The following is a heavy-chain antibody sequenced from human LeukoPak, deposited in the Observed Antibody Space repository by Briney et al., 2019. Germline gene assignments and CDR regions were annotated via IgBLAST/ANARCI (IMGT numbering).Heavy chain of an antibody. Sequence: LVKVSCKASGGTFSSYAISWVRQAPGQGLEWMGGIIPIFGTANYAQKFQGRVTITTDESTSTAYMELSSLRSEDTAVYYCARPGIAVAGHVDAFDIWGQGTMVTVSS. CDR2: IIPIFGTA. CDR1: GGTFSSYA. CDR3: ARPGIAVAGHVDAFDI. J-gene: IGHJ3*02. D-gene: IGHD6-19*01. V-gene: IGHV1-69*05.